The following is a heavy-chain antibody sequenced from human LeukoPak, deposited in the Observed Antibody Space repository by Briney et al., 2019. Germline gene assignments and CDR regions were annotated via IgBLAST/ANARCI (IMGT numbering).Heavy chain of an antibody. D-gene: IGHD2-8*01. J-gene: IGHJ3*02. V-gene: IGHV3-23*01. CDR3: AKDNGAFDI. Sequence: HAGGTLRLSCAASGFTFSSYGMSWVRQAPGKGLEWVSAISGSGGSTYYADSVKGRFTISRDNSKNTLYLQMNSLRAEDTAVYYCAKDNGAFDIWGQGTMVTVSS. CDR2: ISGSGGST. CDR1: GFTFSSYG.